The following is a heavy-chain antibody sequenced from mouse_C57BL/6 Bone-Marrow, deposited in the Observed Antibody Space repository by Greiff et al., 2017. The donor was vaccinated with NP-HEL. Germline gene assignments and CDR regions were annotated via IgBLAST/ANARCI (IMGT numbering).Heavy chain of an antibody. D-gene: IGHD2-1*01. CDR3: ARGALLWYQAWFAY. Sequence: EVMLVESGGGLVQPGGSLKLSCAASGFTFSDYYMYWVRQTPEKRLEWVAYISNGGGCTYYPDTVKGRFTISRDNAKNTLYLQRSRLKSEDTAMYYCARGALLWYQAWFAYWGQGTLVTVSA. CDR2: ISNGGGCT. V-gene: IGHV5-12*01. CDR1: GFTFSDYY. J-gene: IGHJ3*01.